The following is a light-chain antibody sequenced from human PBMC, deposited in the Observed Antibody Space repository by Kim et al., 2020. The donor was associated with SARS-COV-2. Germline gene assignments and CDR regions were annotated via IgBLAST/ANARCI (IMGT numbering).Light chain of an antibody. V-gene: IGKV2-28*01. J-gene: IGKJ4*01. CDR1: QSLLYSNGYNY. Sequence: DIVMTQSPLSLPVTPGEPASISCRSGQSLLYSNGYNYLDWYVQKPGQSPQLLIYLGSNRASGVPDRFSGSGSGTDFTLRISRVEAEDVGVYYCMQSLQTLLTFGGGTKVDIK. CDR2: LGS. CDR3: MQSLQTLLT.